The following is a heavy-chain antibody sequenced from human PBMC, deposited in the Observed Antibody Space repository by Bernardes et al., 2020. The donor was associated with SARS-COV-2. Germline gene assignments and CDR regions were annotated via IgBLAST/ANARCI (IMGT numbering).Heavy chain of an antibody. CDR1: GGSISSYY. CDR2: IYYSGST. V-gene: IGHV4-59*08. Sequence: SETLSLTCTVSGGSISSYYWSWIRQPPGKGLEWIGYIYYSGSTNYNPSLKSRVTISVDTSKNQFSLKLSSVTAADTAVYYCAGLYSSGWWDRGGGGTWFDPWGQGTLVTVSS. J-gene: IGHJ5*02. D-gene: IGHD6-19*01. CDR3: AGLYSSGWWDRGGGGTWFDP.